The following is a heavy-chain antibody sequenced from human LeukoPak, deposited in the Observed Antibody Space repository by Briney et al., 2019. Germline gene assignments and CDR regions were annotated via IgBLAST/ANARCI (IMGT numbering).Heavy chain of an antibody. CDR2: ISAYNGNT. CDR1: GYTFVNFG. V-gene: IGHV1-18*01. D-gene: IGHD7-27*01. CDR3: ARARSPWGDAFDI. J-gene: IGHJ3*02. Sequence: ASVKVSCKASGYTFVNFGITWVRQAPGQGLEWMGWISAYNGNTDYEQKLQDRVTMTTDTSTNTVHMELRSLRSDDTAVYYCARARSPWGDAFDIWGQGTMVTVSS.